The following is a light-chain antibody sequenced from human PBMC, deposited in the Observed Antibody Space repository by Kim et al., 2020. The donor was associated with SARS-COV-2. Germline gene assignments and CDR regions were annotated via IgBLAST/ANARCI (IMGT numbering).Light chain of an antibody. CDR2: DND. Sequence: QSVLTQPPSVSAAPGQRVTMSCSGSSSNIGNNFVSWYQHLPGTAPKLLIYDNDKRLSGVPDRFSGSKSGTSATLGITGLQTGDEADYYCATWDSSLSAGVFGGGTQLTVL. CDR3: ATWDSSLSAGV. J-gene: IGLJ3*02. CDR1: SSNIGNNF. V-gene: IGLV1-51*01.